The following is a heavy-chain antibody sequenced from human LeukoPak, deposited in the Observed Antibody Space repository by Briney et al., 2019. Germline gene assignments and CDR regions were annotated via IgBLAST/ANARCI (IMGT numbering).Heavy chain of an antibody. V-gene: IGHV3-30*02. CDR1: GFTFSSYG. CDR2: IRYDGSNK. Sequence: GGSLRLSCAASGFTFSSYGMHWVRQAPGKGLEWVAFIRYDGSNKYYADSVKGRFTISRDNSKNTLYLQMNSLRAEDTAVYYCAKLWDQLLFLFDYWGQGTLVTVSS. D-gene: IGHD2-2*01. CDR3: AKLWDQLLFLFDY. J-gene: IGHJ4*02.